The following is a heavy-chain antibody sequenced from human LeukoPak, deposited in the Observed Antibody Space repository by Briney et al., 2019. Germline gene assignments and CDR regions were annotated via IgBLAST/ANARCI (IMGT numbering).Heavy chain of an antibody. J-gene: IGHJ5*02. CDR2: ISASGDNT. Sequence: GGTLRLSCAASGFTFSSSGMSWVRQAPGKGLEWVSTISASGDNTYYADSVKGRFTISRDNSKKKLYLQMNSLRAEDTAVYYCAKGYYGSGTYGWSDPWGQGTLVTVSS. CDR3: AKGYYGSGTYGWSDP. V-gene: IGHV3-23*01. D-gene: IGHD3-10*01. CDR1: GFTFSSSG.